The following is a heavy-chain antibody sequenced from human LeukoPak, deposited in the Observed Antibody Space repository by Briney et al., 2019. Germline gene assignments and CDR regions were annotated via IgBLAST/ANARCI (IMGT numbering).Heavy chain of an antibody. Sequence: SETLSLTCTVYGGSISSYYWSWLRQPPGKGLEWLGYIYYSGSANYNPSLKSRVIISVDTSKNQVSLKLSSVTVADTAFYYCTREGYGSSGYYLDYWGQGTLVTVSS. D-gene: IGHD3-22*01. J-gene: IGHJ4*02. V-gene: IGHV4-59*01. CDR2: IYYSGSA. CDR3: TREGYGSSGYYLDY. CDR1: GGSISSYY.